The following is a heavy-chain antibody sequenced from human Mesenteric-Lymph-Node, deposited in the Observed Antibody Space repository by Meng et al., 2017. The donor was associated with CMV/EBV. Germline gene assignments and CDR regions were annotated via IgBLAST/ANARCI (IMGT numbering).Heavy chain of an antibody. CDR2: LSGSGAGT. CDR1: GFTFSSYA. V-gene: IGHV3-23*01. J-gene: IGHJ4*02. Sequence: GESLKISCAASGFTFSSYAMSWVRQAPGKGLEWVSALSGSGAGTYYAASVKGRFSISRDNSKNTLYLQMNSLRAEDTAVYYCANSHNWGQGTLVTVSS. CDR3: ANSHN.